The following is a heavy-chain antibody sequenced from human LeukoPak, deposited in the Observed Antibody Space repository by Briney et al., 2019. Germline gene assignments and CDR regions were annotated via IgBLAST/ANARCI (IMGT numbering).Heavy chain of an antibody. CDR3: AKDSSASYASGSYSFDY. V-gene: IGHV3-7*03. CDR2: IKQDGREI. J-gene: IGHJ4*02. Sequence: GGSLRLSCVASAFTFSSYWMSWVRQAPGRGLEWVANIKQDGREIYYVDSVKGRFTISRDNAKKSLYLQMNSLRAEDTAVYYCAKDSSASYASGSYSFDYWGQGTLVTVSS. CDR1: AFTFSSYW. D-gene: IGHD3-10*01.